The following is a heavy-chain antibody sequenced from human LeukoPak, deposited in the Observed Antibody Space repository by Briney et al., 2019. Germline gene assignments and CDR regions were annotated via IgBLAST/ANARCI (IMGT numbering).Heavy chain of an antibody. Sequence: PSETLSLTCAVYGGSFSGYYWSWIRQPPGKGLEWIGEINHSGSTNYNPSLKSRVTISVDTSKNQFSLKLSSVTAADTAVYYCARGRRIKAFDIWGQGTMVTVSS. J-gene: IGHJ3*02. CDR2: INHSGST. CDR3: ARGRRIKAFDI. V-gene: IGHV4-34*01. CDR1: GGSFSGYY. D-gene: IGHD2-15*01.